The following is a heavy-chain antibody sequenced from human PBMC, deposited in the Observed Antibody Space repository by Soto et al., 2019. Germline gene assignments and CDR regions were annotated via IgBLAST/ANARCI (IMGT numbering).Heavy chain of an antibody. CDR3: ARSRIVESHSGDQDHLAV. V-gene: IGHV1-2*02. D-gene: IGHD1-26*01. CDR2: INPNSGGT. Sequence: SVKVSCKASGYTFTGYYMHWVRQAPGQGLEWMGWINPNSGGTNYAQKFQGRVTMTRDTSISTAYRELSRLRSDDTAVYYCARSRIVESHSGDQDHLAVSSQGTSVTVSS. J-gene: IGHJ6*02. CDR1: GYTFTGYY.